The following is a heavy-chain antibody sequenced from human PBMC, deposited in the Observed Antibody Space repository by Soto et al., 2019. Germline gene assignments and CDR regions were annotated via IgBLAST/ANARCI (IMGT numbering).Heavy chain of an antibody. J-gene: IGHJ4*02. Sequence: ASVKVSCKASGYTFTSYYMHWVRQAPGQGLEWMGIINPSGGSTSYAQKFQGRVTMTRDTSTSTVYMELSSLRSEDTAVYYCARDHLGGFDFWSGYPNPAFDYWGQGALVTVSS. D-gene: IGHD3-3*01. CDR2: INPSGGST. CDR3: ARDHLGGFDFWSGYPNPAFDY. V-gene: IGHV1-46*01. CDR1: GYTFTSYY.